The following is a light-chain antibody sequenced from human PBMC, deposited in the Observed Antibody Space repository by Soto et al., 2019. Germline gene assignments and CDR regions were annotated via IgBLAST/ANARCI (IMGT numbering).Light chain of an antibody. CDR3: SSYTSSSTLVV. CDR1: SSDVGGYNY. V-gene: IGLV2-14*01. J-gene: IGLJ2*01. CDR2: DVS. Sequence: QSALTQPASVSGSPGQSITISCTGTSSDVGGYNYVSWYQQHPVKAPKLMIYDVSNRPSGVSNRFSVSKSGNTASLTIAGRQAEDEADYYCSSYTSSSTLVVFGGGTKLTVL.